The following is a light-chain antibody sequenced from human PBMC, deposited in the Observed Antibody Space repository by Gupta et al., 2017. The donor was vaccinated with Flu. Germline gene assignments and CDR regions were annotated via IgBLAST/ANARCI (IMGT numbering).Light chain of an antibody. J-gene: IGKJ2*01. CDR2: DAS. Sequence: DIQMTQSPSSLSASVGDRVTITCQASQDISNYLNWYKQKPGKAPKLLIYDASNWETGVPSRFSGSGYGTDFTFTISSRQPVDIATYYCQHHENLPPYIFGQGTKQEIK. CDR1: QDISNY. V-gene: IGKV1-33*01. CDR3: QHHENLPPYI.